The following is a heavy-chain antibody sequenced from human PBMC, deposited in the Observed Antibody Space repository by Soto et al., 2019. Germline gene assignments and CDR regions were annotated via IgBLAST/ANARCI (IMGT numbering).Heavy chain of an antibody. CDR3: ARDGPYCSSTSCYFRGGNWFDP. CDR2: IYHSGST. V-gene: IGHV4-4*02. J-gene: IGHJ5*02. D-gene: IGHD2-2*01. Sequence: QVQLQESGPGLVKPSGTLSLTCAVSGGSISSSNWWSWVRQPPGKGLEWIGEIYHSGSTNYNPSLKSRVTISVDKSKNQFSLKLSSVTAADTAVYYCARDGPYCSSTSCYFRGGNWFDPWGRGTLVTVSS. CDR1: GGSISSSNW.